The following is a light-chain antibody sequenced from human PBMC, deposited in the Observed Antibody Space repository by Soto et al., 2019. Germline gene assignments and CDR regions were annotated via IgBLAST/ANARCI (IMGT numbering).Light chain of an antibody. Sequence: QSALAQPASVSGSPGQSITISCSGTSSDIGAYDHVAWFQQFPGKTPKLVIYSVSNRPSGVSYRFSGSKSGNTASLTISGLQADDEADYYCISYTVTSTLVFGTGTKVTVL. CDR3: ISYTVTSTLV. CDR2: SVS. J-gene: IGLJ1*01. CDR1: SSDIGAYDH. V-gene: IGLV2-14*01.